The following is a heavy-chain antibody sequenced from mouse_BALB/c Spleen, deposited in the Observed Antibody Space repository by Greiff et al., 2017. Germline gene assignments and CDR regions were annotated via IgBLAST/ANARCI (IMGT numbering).Heavy chain of an antibody. Sequence: QVQLQQSGPELVKPGASVKMSCKASGYTFTDYVISWVKQRTGQGLEWIGEIYPGSGSTYYNEKFKGKATLTADKSSNTAYMQLRSLTSEDSAVYYCTPYGNFWFAYWGQGTLVTVSA. V-gene: IGHV1-81*01. CDR1: GYTFTDYV. CDR2: IYPGSGST. CDR3: TPYGNFWFAY. D-gene: IGHD2-1*01. J-gene: IGHJ3*01.